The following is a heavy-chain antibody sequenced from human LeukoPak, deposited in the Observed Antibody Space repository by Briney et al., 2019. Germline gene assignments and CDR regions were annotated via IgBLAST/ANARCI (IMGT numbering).Heavy chain of an antibody. CDR3: ANTYGGNPIDY. CDR1: GGSIISSSYY. J-gene: IGHJ4*02. Sequence: KPSETLSLTCTVSGGSIISSSYYWGWIRQPPGKGLEWIGSIYYSGSTYYNPSLKSRVTISVDTSKNQFSLKLSSVTAADTAVYYCANTYGGNPIDYWGQGTLVTVSS. D-gene: IGHD4-23*01. V-gene: IGHV4-39*01. CDR2: IYYSGST.